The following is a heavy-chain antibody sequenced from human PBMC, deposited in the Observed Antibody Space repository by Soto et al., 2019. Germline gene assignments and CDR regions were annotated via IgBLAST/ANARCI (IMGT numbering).Heavy chain of an antibody. D-gene: IGHD1-26*01. V-gene: IGHV4-31*03. CDR1: GGSISSGGYY. J-gene: IGHJ5*02. Sequence: PSETLSLTCTVSGGSISSGGYYWSWIRQHPGKGLEWIGYIYYSGSTYYNPSLKSRVTISVDTSKNQFSLKLSSVTAADTAVYYCAREGGIENWFDPWGQGTLVTVSS. CDR2: IYYSGST. CDR3: AREGGIENWFDP.